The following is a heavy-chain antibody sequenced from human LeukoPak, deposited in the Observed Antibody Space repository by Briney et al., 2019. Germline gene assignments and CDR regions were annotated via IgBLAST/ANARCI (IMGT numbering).Heavy chain of an antibody. CDR3: AKDGSTDTGEAAPPDP. Sequence: ASVKVSCKASGYTFTSYAMNWVRQAPGQGLEWMGIINPSGGSTSYAQKFQGRVTMTRDTSTSTDYMELSSLRSEDTAVYYCAKDGSTDTGEAAPPDPWGQGTLVTVSS. D-gene: IGHD5-24*01. V-gene: IGHV1-46*01. CDR1: GYTFTSYA. CDR2: INPSGGST. J-gene: IGHJ5*02.